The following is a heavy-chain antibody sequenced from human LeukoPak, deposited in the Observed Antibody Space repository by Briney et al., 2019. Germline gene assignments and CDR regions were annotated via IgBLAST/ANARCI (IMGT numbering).Heavy chain of an antibody. CDR2: INHSGST. CDR1: GGSFSGYY. V-gene: IGHV4-34*01. Sequence: PSETLSLTCAVYGGSFSGYYWSWIRQPPGKGLEWIGEINHSGSTNYNPSLKSRVTISVDTSKNQFSLKLSSVTAADTAVYYCARGLLSPYGDYNYWGQGTLVTVSS. J-gene: IGHJ4*02. D-gene: IGHD4-17*01. CDR3: ARGLLSPYGDYNY.